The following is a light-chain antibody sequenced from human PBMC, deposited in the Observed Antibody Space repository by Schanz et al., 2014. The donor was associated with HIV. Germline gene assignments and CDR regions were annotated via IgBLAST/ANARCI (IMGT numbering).Light chain of an antibody. V-gene: IGLV1-44*01. CDR2: NND. CDR1: RSNIGSRT. J-gene: IGLJ2*01. CDR3: ASWDVSLNGPV. Sequence: QSVLTQPPSASGTPGQRVIITCSGSRSNIGSRTVDWYYQLPGIAPRLLIHNNDQWPSGVPDRFSGSKSGTSASLAISGLQSEDEADYYCASWDVSLNGPVFGGGTKLTVL.